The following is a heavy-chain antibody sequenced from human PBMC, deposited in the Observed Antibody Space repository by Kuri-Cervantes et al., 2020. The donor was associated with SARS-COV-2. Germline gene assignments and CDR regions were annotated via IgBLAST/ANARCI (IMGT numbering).Heavy chain of an antibody. CDR1: GYTFTGYC. J-gene: IGHJ6*03. Sequence: ASVKVSCKASGYTFTGYCMHWVRQAPGQGLEWMGWINPNSGGTNYAQKFQGRVTMTRDTSISTAYMELSSLRSEDTAVYYCATGMGSYGSGSYSRPLYYYYMDVWGKGTTVTVSS. D-gene: IGHD3-10*01. CDR3: ATGMGSYGSGSYSRPLYYYYMDV. V-gene: IGHV1-2*02. CDR2: INPNSGGT.